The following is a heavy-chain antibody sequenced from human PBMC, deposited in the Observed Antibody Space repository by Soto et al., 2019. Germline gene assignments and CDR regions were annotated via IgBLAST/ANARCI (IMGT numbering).Heavy chain of an antibody. CDR3: ARDVVRSTAGES. Sequence: QLQLVQSGTEVKEPGSSVKVSCKASGGTFSTSSFVWVRQGPGQGLEWMGGIIPIFTRTNFAQKFQGRVTFSADESTRTTYMELRSLTSADTAIYYCARDVVRSTAGESWGQGTLVTVSS. V-gene: IGHV1-69*01. CDR1: GGTFSTSS. J-gene: IGHJ5*02. CDR2: IIPIFTRT. D-gene: IGHD3-16*01.